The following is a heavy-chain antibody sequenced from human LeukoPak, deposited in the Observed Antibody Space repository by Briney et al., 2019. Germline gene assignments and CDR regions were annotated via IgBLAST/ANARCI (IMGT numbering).Heavy chain of an antibody. Sequence: ASVKVSCKASGDTFTNYYIHWVRQAPGQGLEWMGMIIPSGGSTSYAQKFQGRVTMTRDLSTSTVYMELNSLRSEDTAVYYCASGGLRFFSRFDPWGQGTLVTVSS. CDR3: ASGGLRFFSRFDP. D-gene: IGHD3-3*01. J-gene: IGHJ5*02. CDR2: IIPSGGST. V-gene: IGHV1-46*01. CDR1: GDTFTNYY.